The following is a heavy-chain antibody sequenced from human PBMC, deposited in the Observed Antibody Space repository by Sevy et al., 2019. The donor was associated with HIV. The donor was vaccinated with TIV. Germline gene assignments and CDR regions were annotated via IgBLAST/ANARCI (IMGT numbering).Heavy chain of an antibody. D-gene: IGHD6-19*01. V-gene: IGHV1-18*01. J-gene: IGHJ4*02. Sequence: ASVKVSCKASGYTFTSYGISWVRQAPGQGLEWMGWISAYNGNTNYAQKLQGRVTMTTDTSTSTAYMELSSLRSDDTAVYYCARGMLRIAVAGAFDYWGQGTLVTVSS. CDR3: ARGMLRIAVAGAFDY. CDR1: GYTFTSYG. CDR2: ISAYNGNT.